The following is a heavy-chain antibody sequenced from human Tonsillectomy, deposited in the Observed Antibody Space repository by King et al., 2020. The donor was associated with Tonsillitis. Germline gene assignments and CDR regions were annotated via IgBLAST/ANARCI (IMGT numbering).Heavy chain of an antibody. D-gene: IGHD1-14*01. J-gene: IGHJ4*02. CDR3: AREGITKPFDY. V-gene: IGHV3-11*01. CDR2: IGHSGNTI. Sequence: FVTPLCSLLLSFSSSGFTFSYYYLSWLRHAPGKGLEWISYIGHSGNTIFYADSVKGRFTISRDNAKNSLYLQMYSLRAEDTALYYCAREGITKPFDYWGQGTLVTVSS. CDR1: GFTFSYYY.